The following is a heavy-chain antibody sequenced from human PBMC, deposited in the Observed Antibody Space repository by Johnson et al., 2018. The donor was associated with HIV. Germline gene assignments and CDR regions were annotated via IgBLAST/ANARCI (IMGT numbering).Heavy chain of an antibody. V-gene: IGHV3-30*02. CDR3: AKELVHTYYYDSSGYCAFDI. J-gene: IGHJ3*02. CDR1: GFTFSSYG. D-gene: IGHD3-22*01. Sequence: QVQLVESGGGVVQPGRSLRLSCAASGFTFSSYGMHWVRQAPGKGLEWVAVIRYDGSNKYYADSVKGRFTISRDNSKNTLYLQMNSLRAEDTAVYYCAKELVHTYYYDSSGYCAFDIWGQGTMVTVSS. CDR2: IRYDGSNK.